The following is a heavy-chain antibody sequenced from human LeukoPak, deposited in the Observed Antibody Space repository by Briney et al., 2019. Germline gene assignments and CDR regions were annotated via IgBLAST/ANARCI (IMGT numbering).Heavy chain of an antibody. V-gene: IGHV3-7*03. CDR1: GFTFSNYA. Sequence: GGSLRLSCAASGFTFSNYAIHWVRQAPGKGLEWVANIKQDGSEKYYVDSVKGRFTISRDNAKNSLYLQMNSLRAEDTAVYYCAEDVLRFLEWSPPTDYWAREPWSPSPQ. J-gene: IGHJ4*02. CDR3: AEDVLRFLEWSPPTDY. CDR2: IKQDGSEK. D-gene: IGHD3-3*01.